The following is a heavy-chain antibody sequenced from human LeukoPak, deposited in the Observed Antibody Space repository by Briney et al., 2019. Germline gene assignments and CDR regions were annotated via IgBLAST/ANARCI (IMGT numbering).Heavy chain of an antibody. D-gene: IGHD4-23*01. V-gene: IGHV3-33*01. CDR3: AGGDYLLGVVTQFDP. CDR2: IWYDGSNK. Sequence: GGSLRLSCAASGFTFSSYGMHWVRQAPGKGREWVAVIWYDGSNKYYADSVKGRFTISRDNSKNTLYLQMNSLRAEDTAVYYCAGGDYLLGVVTQFDPWGQGTLVTVSS. CDR1: GFTFSSYG. J-gene: IGHJ5*02.